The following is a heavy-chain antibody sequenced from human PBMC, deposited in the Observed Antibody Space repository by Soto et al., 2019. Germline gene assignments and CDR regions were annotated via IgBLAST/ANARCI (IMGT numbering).Heavy chain of an antibody. J-gene: IGHJ4*02. Sequence: QVQLQESGPGLVKPSETLSLTCTVSGGSIPSYYWRLIRQPPGKGLEWIGYIYYSGSTNYNPSLKSRVTISVDTSKNLFSLKLCSVTAADTAVYYCARGWWPSFDYWGQGALVTVSS. CDR1: GGSIPSYY. CDR2: IYYSGST. CDR3: ARGWWPSFDY. D-gene: IGHD2-15*01. V-gene: IGHV4-59*01.